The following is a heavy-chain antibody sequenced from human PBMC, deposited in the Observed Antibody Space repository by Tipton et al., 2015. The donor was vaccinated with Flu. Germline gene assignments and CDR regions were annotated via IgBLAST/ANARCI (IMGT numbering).Heavy chain of an antibody. Sequence: SLRLSCAASGFTFSSYSMNWVRQAPGKGLEWVSSISSSSSYIYYADSVKGRFPISRDNAKNSLYLQMNSLRAEDTAVYYCARSVVPAAIDYWGQGTLVTVSS. CDR3: ARSVVPAAIDY. D-gene: IGHD2-2*01. J-gene: IGHJ4*02. CDR2: ISSSSSYI. CDR1: GFTFSSYS. V-gene: IGHV3-21*01.